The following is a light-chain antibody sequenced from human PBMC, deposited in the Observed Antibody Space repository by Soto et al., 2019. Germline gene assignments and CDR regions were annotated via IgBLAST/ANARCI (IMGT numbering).Light chain of an antibody. CDR3: QQYNNWPPWT. V-gene: IGKV3-15*01. Sequence: EVVMTPSPATLSLSPGERATLSFRASKSVTTNMAWYQQKPGQAPRLLIYGASTRATGIPARFSGSGSGTDFTLTISSLQSEDFAVYYCQQYNNWPPWTFGQGTKVDIK. CDR1: KSVTTN. CDR2: GAS. J-gene: IGKJ1*01.